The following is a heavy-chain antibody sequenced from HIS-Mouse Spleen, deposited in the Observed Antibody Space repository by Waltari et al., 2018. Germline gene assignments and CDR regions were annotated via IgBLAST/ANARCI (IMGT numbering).Heavy chain of an antibody. Sequence: EVQLVESGGGLVQPGGSLRLSCAASGFTFSSYWMHWVRQAPGKGLVGVSRINRDGSSTSYAEYVKGRFTIARDNAKNTLYLQMNSLRAEDTAVYYCARDRNYYFDYWGQGTLVTVSS. CDR1: GFTFSSYW. CDR2: INRDGSST. CDR3: ARDRNYYFDY. J-gene: IGHJ4*02. V-gene: IGHV3-74*01.